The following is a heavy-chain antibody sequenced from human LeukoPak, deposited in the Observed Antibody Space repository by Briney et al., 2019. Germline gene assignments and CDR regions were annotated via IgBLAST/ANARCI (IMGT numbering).Heavy chain of an antibody. Sequence: PSETLSLTCAVYGGSFSGYYWSWIRQPPGKGLEWIGEINPSGSTNYNPSLKSRVTISVDTSKNQFSLKLSSVTAADTAVYYCARSIAVAGTGDYWGQGTLVTVSS. CDR1: GGSFSGYY. D-gene: IGHD6-19*01. CDR2: INPSGST. V-gene: IGHV4-34*01. J-gene: IGHJ4*02. CDR3: ARSIAVAGTGDY.